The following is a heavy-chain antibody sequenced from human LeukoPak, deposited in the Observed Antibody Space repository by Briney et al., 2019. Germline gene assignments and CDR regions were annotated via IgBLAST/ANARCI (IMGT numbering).Heavy chain of an antibody. CDR2: IYTGGST. CDR3: AGEGGTFAYYFDD. CDR1: GFTVSSKY. J-gene: IGHJ4*02. Sequence: GGSLRRSCAASGFTVSSKYMNWVRQAPGKGLEWVSVIYTGGSTYYADSVKGRFTISRDNSKNTVYLQMNSLKAEDTAMYYCAGEGGTFAYYFDDWGQGTLVTVS. D-gene: IGHD2/OR15-2a*01. V-gene: IGHV3-66*02.